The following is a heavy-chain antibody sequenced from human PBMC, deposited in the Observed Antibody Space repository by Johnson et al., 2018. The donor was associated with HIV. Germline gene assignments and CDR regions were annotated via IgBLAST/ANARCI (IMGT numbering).Heavy chain of an antibody. Sequence: LVASGGAAVLPGRSLCVSCAAFGFTFVDYDKNRVRQATGKGLEWGSGMNWNGGRTGNADSVKGRFTISRDNAKKLLYLQMYSLRAEDTAFYYCARGPRNPGLDAFDIWGQGTVVTVSS. J-gene: IGHJ3*02. CDR2: MNWNGGRT. CDR1: GFTFVDYD. CDR3: ARGPRNPGLDAFDI. D-gene: IGHD1-14*01. V-gene: IGHV3-20*04.